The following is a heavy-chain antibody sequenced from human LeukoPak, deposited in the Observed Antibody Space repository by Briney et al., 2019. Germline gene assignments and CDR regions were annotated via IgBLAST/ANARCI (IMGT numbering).Heavy chain of an antibody. J-gene: IGHJ4*02. D-gene: IGHD6-13*01. CDR3: ARRPYSSPLSY. Sequence: QAGGSLRLCCAASGFTFSSYWMHWVRQAAGKGLVWVSRINSDGSSTSYADPVKGRFTISRDNAKNTLYLQMNSLRAEDTAVYYCARRPYSSPLSYWGQGTLVTVSS. CDR2: INSDGSST. CDR1: GFTFSSYW. V-gene: IGHV3-74*01.